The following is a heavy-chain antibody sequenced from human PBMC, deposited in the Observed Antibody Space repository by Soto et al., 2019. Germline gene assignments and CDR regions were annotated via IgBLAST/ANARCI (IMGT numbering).Heavy chain of an antibody. J-gene: IGHJ3*02. CDR3: ARSGWFGDGDAFDI. CDR1: GGSISSYY. D-gene: IGHD3-10*01. V-gene: IGHV4-59*01. Sequence: SETLSLTCTVSGGSISSYYWSWIRQPPGKGLEWIGYIYYSGSTNYNPSLKSRVTISVDTSKNQFSLKLSSVTAADTAVYFWARSGWFGDGDAFDIWGQGTMVTVSS. CDR2: IYYSGST.